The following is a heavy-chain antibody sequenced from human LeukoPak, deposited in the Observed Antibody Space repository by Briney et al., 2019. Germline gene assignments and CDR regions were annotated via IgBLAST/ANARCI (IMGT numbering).Heavy chain of an antibody. CDR1: GGSFSGYY. Sequence: SETLSLTCAVYGGSFSGYYWSWIRQPPGKGLEWIGEINHSGSTNYNPSLKSRVTISVDTSKNQFSLKLSSVTAADTAVYYCARGIPSAHYYDSSGLYYFDYWGQGTLVTVSS. J-gene: IGHJ4*02. V-gene: IGHV4-34*01. CDR3: ARGIPSAHYYDSSGLYYFDY. CDR2: INHSGST. D-gene: IGHD3-22*01.